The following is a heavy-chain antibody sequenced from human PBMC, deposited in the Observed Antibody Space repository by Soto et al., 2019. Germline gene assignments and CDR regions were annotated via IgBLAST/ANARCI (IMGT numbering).Heavy chain of an antibody. V-gene: IGHV1-18*01. D-gene: IGHD3-10*01. CDR2: ISAYNGNT. CDR1: GYTFTSYG. CDR3: ARGWFGEFVDYFDF. J-gene: IGHJ4*02. Sequence: QVQLVQSGAEVKEPGASVKVSCKASGYTFTSYGLNWVRQAPGQGLEWMGWISAYNGNTNYAQKFQGRVTMTTDTSTSTAYMELRSLRSDDTAVYYCARGWFGEFVDYFDFWGQGTLVTVSS.